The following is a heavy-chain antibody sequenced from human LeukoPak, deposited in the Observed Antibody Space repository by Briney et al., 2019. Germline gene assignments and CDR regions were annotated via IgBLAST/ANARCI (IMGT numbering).Heavy chain of an antibody. CDR3: ARQKGSLYGMDV. CDR1: GFTVSSNY. J-gene: IGHJ6*02. CDR2: IYSGGST. Sequence: GGSLRLSCAASGFTVSSNYMSWVRQAPGKGLEWVSVIYSGGSTYYADSVKGRFTISRDNSKNTLYLQMNSLRAEDAAVYYCARQKGSLYGMDVWGQGTTVTVSS. V-gene: IGHV3-53*01.